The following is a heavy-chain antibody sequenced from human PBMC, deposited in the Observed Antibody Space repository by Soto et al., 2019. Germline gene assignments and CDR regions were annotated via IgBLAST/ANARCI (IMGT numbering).Heavy chain of an antibody. J-gene: IGHJ4*02. V-gene: IGHV3-64D*06. D-gene: IGHD6-13*01. CDR2: ISSNGGNT. CDR3: VKEGYMRSDWYGKFDC. CDR1: GFTFNTFA. Sequence: SGGSLRLSCSASGFTFNTFAMHWVRQTPGKGLEFVSAISSNGGNTYYADSVKGRFAISRDNSKNTLYLQMYSLRPEDTALYYCVKEGYMRSDWYGKFDCRGQGTLVTVSS.